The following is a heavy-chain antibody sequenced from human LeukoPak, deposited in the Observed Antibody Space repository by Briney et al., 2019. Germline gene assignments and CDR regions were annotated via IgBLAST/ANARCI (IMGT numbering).Heavy chain of an antibody. V-gene: IGHV3-53*01. CDR1: GFTFSSYS. Sequence: GGSLRLSCAASGFTFSSYSMNWVRQAPGKGLEWVSVIYSGGSTYYADSVKGRFTISRDNSKNTLYLQMNSLRAEDTAVYYCARGLQGTVTYYYYYGMDVWGQGTTVTVSS. D-gene: IGHD4-17*01. CDR3: ARGLQGTVTYYYYYGMDV. CDR2: IYSGGST. J-gene: IGHJ6*02.